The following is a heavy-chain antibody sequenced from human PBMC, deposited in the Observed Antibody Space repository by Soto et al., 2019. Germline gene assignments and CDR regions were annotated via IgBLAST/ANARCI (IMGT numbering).Heavy chain of an antibody. CDR3: ARVDIEEGYYYYGMDV. CDR1: GGSISSYY. V-gene: IGHV4-59*01. J-gene: IGHJ6*02. CDR2: IYYSGST. Sequence: SETLSLTCTVSGGSISSYYWSWIRQPPGKGLEWIGYIYYSGSTNYNPSLKSRVTISVDTSKNQFSLELSSVTAADTAVYYCARVDIEEGYYYYGMDVWGQGTTVTV.